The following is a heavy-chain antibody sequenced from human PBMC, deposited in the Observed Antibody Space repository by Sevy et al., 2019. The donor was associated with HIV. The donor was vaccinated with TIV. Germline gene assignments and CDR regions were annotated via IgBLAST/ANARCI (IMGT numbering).Heavy chain of an antibody. D-gene: IGHD6-19*01. Sequence: GGSLRLSCAASGFTFSSYEMNWVRQTPGKGLEWISYISSSGSTRYYADSVKGRFTISRDNTKNSLYLQINSLRAEDTAIYYCARRHTSSSGWTFDYWGQGTLVTVSS. CDR3: ARRHTSSSGWTFDY. CDR2: ISSSGSTR. V-gene: IGHV3-48*03. CDR1: GFTFSSYE. J-gene: IGHJ4*02.